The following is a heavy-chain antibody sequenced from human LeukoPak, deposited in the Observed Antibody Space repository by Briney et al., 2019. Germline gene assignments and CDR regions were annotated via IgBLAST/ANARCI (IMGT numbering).Heavy chain of an antibody. CDR1: GYTFTNYG. CDR2: ISAYSGNT. V-gene: IGHV1-18*01. J-gene: IGHJ4*02. D-gene: IGHD3-22*01. Sequence: ASVKVSCKASGYTFTNYGIFWVRQAPGQRLEWMGWISAYSGNTNYAQKLQGRVTMTTETSTSTAYMELESLRSDDTVVYYCAISQGSYYDTSGYLGGDYWGQGTLVTVSS. CDR3: AISQGSYYDTSGYLGGDY.